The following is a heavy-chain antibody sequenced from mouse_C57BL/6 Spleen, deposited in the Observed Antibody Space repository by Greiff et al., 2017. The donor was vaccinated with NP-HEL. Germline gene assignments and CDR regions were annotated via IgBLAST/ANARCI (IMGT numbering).Heavy chain of an antibody. J-gene: IGHJ3*01. D-gene: IGHD2-5*01. CDR2: ISYDGSN. CDR1: GYSITSGYY. V-gene: IGHV3-6*01. Sequence: EVKLLESGPGLVKPSQSLSLTCSVTGYSITSGYYWNWIRQFPGNKLEWMGYISYDGSNNYNPSLKNRISITRDTSKNQFVLKLNSVTTEDTATYYCARVGYNSKEEGFAYWGQGTLVTVSA. CDR3: ARVGYNSKEEGFAY.